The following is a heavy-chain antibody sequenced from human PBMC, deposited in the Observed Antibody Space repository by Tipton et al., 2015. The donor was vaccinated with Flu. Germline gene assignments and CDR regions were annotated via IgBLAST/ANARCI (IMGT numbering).Heavy chain of an antibody. CDR3: ARQKGGISSGYYYYFDY. D-gene: IGHD3-22*01. Sequence: LRLSCTASGDSISSSSYYWGWIRQPPGEGLEWIGSIYYSGSTYYNPSLESRVTISLDTSKKQFSLKLSSVTAADTAVYYCARQKGGISSGYYYYFDYWGQGTLVTVSS. CDR2: IYYSGST. CDR1: GDSISSSSYY. J-gene: IGHJ4*02. V-gene: IGHV4-39*07.